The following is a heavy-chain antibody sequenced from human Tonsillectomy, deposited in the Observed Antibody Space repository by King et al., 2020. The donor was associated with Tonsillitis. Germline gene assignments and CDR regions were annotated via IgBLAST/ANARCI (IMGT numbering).Heavy chain of an antibody. CDR2: ISTNGDNT. J-gene: IGHJ3*02. CDR1: GFTFSSYA. D-gene: IGHD3-22*01. CDR3: VTAYYGASGDAFDI. V-gene: IGHV3-64D*06. Sequence: VQLVESGGGLVQPGGSLRLSCSASGFTFSSYAMHWVRQAPGKGLEYVSGISTNGDNTYYADSVKGRFTISRDNSKNTLYLQMSSLRAEDTAVYYCVTAYYGASGDAFDIWGQGTMVTVSS.